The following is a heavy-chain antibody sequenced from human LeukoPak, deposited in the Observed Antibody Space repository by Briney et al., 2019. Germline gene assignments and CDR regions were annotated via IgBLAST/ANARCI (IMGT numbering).Heavy chain of an antibody. D-gene: IGHD3-3*01. V-gene: IGHV4-59*01. CDR1: GGSISSYY. CDR3: ARGILDYDLWSGYYANDAFDI. Sequence: SETLSLTCTVSGGSISSYYWSWIRQPPGKGLEWIGYIYYSGSTNYNPSLKSRVTISVDTSKNQFSLKLSSVTAADTAVYYCARGILDYDLWSGYYANDAFDIWGQGTMVTVSS. J-gene: IGHJ3*02. CDR2: IYYSGST.